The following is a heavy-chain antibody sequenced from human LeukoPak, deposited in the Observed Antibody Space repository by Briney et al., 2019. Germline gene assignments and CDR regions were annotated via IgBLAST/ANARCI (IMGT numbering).Heavy chain of an antibody. Sequence: SVKVSCKASGGTFSSYAISWVRQAPGQGLEWMGGIIPIFGTANYAQKFQGRVTITTDESTSTAYMELSSLRSDDTAVYFCARDRAGSVRHFDYWGQGTLVTVSS. J-gene: IGHJ4*02. CDR2: IIPIFGTA. CDR3: ARDRAGSVRHFDY. CDR1: GGTFSSYA. D-gene: IGHD5/OR15-5a*01. V-gene: IGHV1-69*05.